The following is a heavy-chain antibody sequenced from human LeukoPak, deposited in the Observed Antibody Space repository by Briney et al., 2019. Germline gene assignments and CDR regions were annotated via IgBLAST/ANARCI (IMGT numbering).Heavy chain of an antibody. CDR1: GYTFTSYG. CDR3: ARVGVGATHYYYYMDV. CDR2: ISAYNGNT. J-gene: IGHJ6*03. V-gene: IGHV1-18*01. D-gene: IGHD1-26*01. Sequence: ASVKVSCKASGYTFTSYGISWVRQAPGQGLEWMGWISAYNGNTNYAQKLQGRVTMTTDTSTSTAYMELRSLRSDDTAMYYCARVGVGATHYYYYMDVWGKGTTVTVSS.